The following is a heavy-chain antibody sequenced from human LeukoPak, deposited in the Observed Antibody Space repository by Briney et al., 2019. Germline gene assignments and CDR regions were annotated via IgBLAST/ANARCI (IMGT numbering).Heavy chain of an antibody. V-gene: IGHV1-18*04. J-gene: IGHJ3*02. CDR2: ISAYNGNT. D-gene: IGHD3-10*01. CDR3: ARDPQTMVRGVIIPDAFDI. CDR1: GYTFTSYG. Sequence: ASVKVSCKASGYTFTSYGISWVRQAPGQGLEWMGWISAYNGNTNYAQKLQGRVTMTTDTSTSTAYMELRSLRSDDTAVYYCARDPQTMVRGVIIPDAFDICGQGTMVTVSS.